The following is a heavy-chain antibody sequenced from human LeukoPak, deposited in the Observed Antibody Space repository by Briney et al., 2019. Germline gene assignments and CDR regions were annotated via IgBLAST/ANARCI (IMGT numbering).Heavy chain of an antibody. CDR2: KSYDGSNK. CDR1: GFTFSSYA. Sequence: GGSLRLSCAASGFTFSSYAMHWVRQAPGKGLEWVAVKSYDGSNKYYADSVKGRFTISRDNSKNTLYLQMNSLRAEDTAVYYCARDVGDGYNAAMDYWGQGTLVTVSS. D-gene: IGHD5-24*01. V-gene: IGHV3-30-3*01. CDR3: ARDVGDGYNAAMDY. J-gene: IGHJ4*02.